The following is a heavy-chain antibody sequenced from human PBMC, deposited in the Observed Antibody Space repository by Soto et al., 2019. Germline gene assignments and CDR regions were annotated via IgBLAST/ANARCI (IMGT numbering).Heavy chain of an antibody. Sequence: SETLSLTCAVSGGSISSGGYSWSWIRQPPGKGLEWIGYIYHSGSPYYNPSLKSRVTISVDRSKNQFSLKLSSVTAADTAVYYCARVSGIYYYGMDVWAQGTTVTVSS. D-gene: IGHD3-10*01. CDR2: IYHSGSP. V-gene: IGHV4-30-2*01. CDR1: GGSISSGGYS. J-gene: IGHJ6*02. CDR3: ARVSGIYYYGMDV.